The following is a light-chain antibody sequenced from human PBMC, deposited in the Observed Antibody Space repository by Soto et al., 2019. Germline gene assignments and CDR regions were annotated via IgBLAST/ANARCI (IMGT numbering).Light chain of an antibody. CDR2: RNN. Sequence: QSALTQPPSASGTPGQRVTISCSGSSSNIGSNYVYWYQQLPGTAPKLLIYRNNQRPSGVPDRFSGSKSGTLASLAISGLRSEDEADYYCAAWDDSLYWVFGGGTKLTVL. V-gene: IGLV1-47*01. J-gene: IGLJ3*02. CDR1: SSNIGSNY. CDR3: AAWDDSLYWV.